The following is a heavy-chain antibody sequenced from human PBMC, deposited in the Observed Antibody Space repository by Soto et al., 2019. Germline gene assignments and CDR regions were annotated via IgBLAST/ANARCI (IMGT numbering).Heavy chain of an antibody. J-gene: IGHJ4*02. Sequence: QVQLVESGGGVVQPGRSLRLSCAASGFTFSSYGMHWVRQAPGKGLEWVAVISYDGSNKYYADSVKGRFTISRDNYKNNQYLQMDSMIDADTAVYYYAKYYGSATYYNNYFDYWGQGTLVTVSP. CDR1: GFTFSSYG. CDR3: AKYYGSATYYNNYFDY. CDR2: ISYDGSNK. D-gene: IGHD3-10*01. V-gene: IGHV3-30*18.